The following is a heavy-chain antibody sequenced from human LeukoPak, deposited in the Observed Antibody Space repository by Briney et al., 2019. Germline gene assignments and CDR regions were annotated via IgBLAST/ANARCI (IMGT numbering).Heavy chain of an antibody. D-gene: IGHD1-26*01. CDR3: ARGRYSGSYLLDY. CDR2: FSGSVSGRGGTT. Sequence: GGSLRLSCAASGFTFSSYAMSWVRQSPSKGLEWVSSFSGSVSGRGGTTYYADSVKGRFTISRDNAKNSLYLQMNSLRAEDTALYYCARGRYSGSYLLDYWGQGTLVTVSS. J-gene: IGHJ4*02. CDR1: GFTFSSYA. V-gene: IGHV3-23*01.